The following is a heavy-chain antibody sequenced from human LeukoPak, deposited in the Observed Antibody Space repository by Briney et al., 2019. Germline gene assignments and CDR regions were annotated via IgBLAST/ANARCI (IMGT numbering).Heavy chain of an antibody. CDR3: ARDVGYFRFDY. CDR1: EFTFSNYW. V-gene: IGHV3-7*01. J-gene: IGHJ4*02. D-gene: IGHD5-18*01. Sequence: GGSLRLSCAASEFTFSNYWMTWVRQAPGRGLEWVANIKEDGSDKYYVDSVKGRFTISRDNAKNSLYLQMNNLRAEDTAVYYCARDVGYFRFDYWGQGTLVTVSS. CDR2: IKEDGSDK.